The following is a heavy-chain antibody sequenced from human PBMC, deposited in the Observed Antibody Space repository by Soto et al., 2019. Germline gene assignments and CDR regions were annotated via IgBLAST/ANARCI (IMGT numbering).Heavy chain of an antibody. V-gene: IGHV3-66*01. CDR2: MFSGGST. CDR1: GFTVSTNY. D-gene: IGHD1-26*01. J-gene: IGHJ6*02. Sequence: EVQLVESGGGLVQPGGSLRLSCAASGFTVSTNYMPWVRQTPGKGLERVSVMFSGGSTYYAASVKGRFTISRDDPKTTRYLQMNSLRAEDTSVYYGATTGMGLTLYYYYHGMDVWGQGTTVTVSS. CDR3: ATTGMGLTLYYYYHGMDV.